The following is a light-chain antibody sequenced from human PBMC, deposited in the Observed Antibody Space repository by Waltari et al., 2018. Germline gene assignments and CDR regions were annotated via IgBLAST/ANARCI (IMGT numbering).Light chain of an antibody. CDR3: CSYPGGYTFDVI. Sequence: QSALTQPRSVSGSPGQSVTISCTETSSDIGGYKYVSWYQQYPGKDPKLMIFDVSKRPSGVPDRFSGSKSGNTASLSISGLQAEDEADYYCCSYPGGYTFDVIFGGGTKLTVL. J-gene: IGLJ2*01. CDR1: SSDIGGYKY. CDR2: DVS. V-gene: IGLV2-11*01.